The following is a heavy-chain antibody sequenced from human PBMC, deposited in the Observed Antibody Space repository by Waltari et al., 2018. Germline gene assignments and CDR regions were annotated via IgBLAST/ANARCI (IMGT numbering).Heavy chain of an antibody. CDR3: ARGWVYGSGNNWFDL. V-gene: IGHV1-8*02. CDR1: GYTFTSYA. J-gene: IGHJ5*02. Sequence: QVQLVQSGAEVKKPGASVKVSCKASGYTFTSYAMHWVRQAPGQRLEWMGWMNPNSGNTGYAQKVQGRVTMTRNTSISTVYMELSSLTLDDTAVYYCARGWVYGSGNNWFDLWGQGTQVTVSS. D-gene: IGHD3-10*01. CDR2: MNPNSGNT.